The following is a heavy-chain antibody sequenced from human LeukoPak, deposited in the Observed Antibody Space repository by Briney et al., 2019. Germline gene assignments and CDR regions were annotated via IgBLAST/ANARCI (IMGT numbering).Heavy chain of an antibody. CDR2: IYYSGST. Sequence: PSETLSLTCTVSGGSISSGDYYWSWIRQPPGKGLEWIGYIYYSGSTYYNPSLKSRVTISADTSKNQFSLKLSSVTAADTAVYHCARAPNTYYDFWSGYYTGTTYLDYWGQGTLVTVSS. CDR3: ARAPNTYYDFWSGYYTGTTYLDY. D-gene: IGHD3-3*01. J-gene: IGHJ4*02. V-gene: IGHV4-30-4*08. CDR1: GGSISSGDYY.